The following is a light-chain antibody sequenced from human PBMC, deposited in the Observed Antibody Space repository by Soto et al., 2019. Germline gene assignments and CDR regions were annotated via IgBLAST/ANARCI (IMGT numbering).Light chain of an antibody. V-gene: IGKV1-5*03. CDR3: QEYSSFPRT. Sequence: DIQMTQSPSTLSASVGDRVTITCRASQTISTLLAWYQQRPGKAPNLLIYKASSLESGVPSRFSGSGSGTEFTLTISSLQPYVFASCFCQEYSSFPRTFAQGTKV. CDR2: KAS. J-gene: IGKJ1*01. CDR1: QTISTL.